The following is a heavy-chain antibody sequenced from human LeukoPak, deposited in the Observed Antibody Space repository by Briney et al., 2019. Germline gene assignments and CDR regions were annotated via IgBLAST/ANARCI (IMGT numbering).Heavy chain of an antibody. V-gene: IGHV3-15*01. CDR3: ARGGDGYTLRY. CDR1: GFTFSNAW. CDR2: IKSKTDGGTT. J-gene: IGHJ4*02. D-gene: IGHD5-24*01. Sequence: GGSLRLSCAASGFTFSNAWMSWVRQAPGKGLEWVGRIKSKTDGGTTDYAAPVKGRFTISRDNSKNTLYLQMGSLRTEDMAVYYCARGGDGYTLRYWGQGALVTVPS.